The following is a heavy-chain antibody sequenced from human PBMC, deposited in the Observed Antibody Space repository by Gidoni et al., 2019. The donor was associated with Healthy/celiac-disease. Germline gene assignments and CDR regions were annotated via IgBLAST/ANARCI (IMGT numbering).Heavy chain of an antibody. CDR3: AIVPPRFGPRGYDRDWYFYL. CDR2: ICSSRSYT. J-gene: IGHJ2*01. CDR1: GGTCSDEE. V-gene: IGHV3-11*05. D-gene: IGHD5-12*01. Sequence: QVQLVESGGGLVKPGGSLRIYCAASGGTCSDEEMSWSRQAPGKGLGWVHYICSSRSYTTYADSVQGRFTISRANAQNSLFLHMNSLRAEDPAVYSCAIVPPRFGPRGYDRDWYFYLWGRGTLVTVSS.